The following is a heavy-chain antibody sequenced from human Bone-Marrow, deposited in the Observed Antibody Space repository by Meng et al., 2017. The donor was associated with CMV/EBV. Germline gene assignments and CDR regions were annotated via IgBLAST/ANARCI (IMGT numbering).Heavy chain of an antibody. CDR1: GRSFSGYY. CDR2: INHSGST. CDR3: ARGLSSSDWFDP. J-gene: IGHJ5*02. D-gene: IGHD6-6*01. V-gene: IGHV4-34*01. Sequence: TCAVYGRSFSGYYWSWIRQPPGKGLEWIGEINHSGSTNYNPSLKSRVTISVDTSKNQFSLKLSSVTAADTAVYYCARGLSSSDWFDPWGQGTLVTVSS.